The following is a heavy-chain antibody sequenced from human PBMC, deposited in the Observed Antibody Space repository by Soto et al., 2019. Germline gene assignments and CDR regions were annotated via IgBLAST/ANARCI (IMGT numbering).Heavy chain of an antibody. CDR2: INHSGST. V-gene: IGHV4-34*01. D-gene: IGHD3-10*01. CDR1: GGSFSGYY. CDR3: ARGSHGSGSYYYPANYYYGMDA. J-gene: IGHJ6*02. Sequence: PSETLSLTCAVYGGSFSGYYWSWIRQPPGKGLEWIGEINHSGSTNYNPSLKSRVTISVDTSKNQFSLKLSSVTAADTAVYYCARGSHGSGSYYYPANYYYGMDAWGQGTTVTVSS.